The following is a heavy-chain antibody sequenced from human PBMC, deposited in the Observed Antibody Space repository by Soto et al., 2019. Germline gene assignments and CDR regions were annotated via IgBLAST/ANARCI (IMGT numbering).Heavy chain of an antibody. CDR1: GFTFSSYA. CDR3: ARVTYSSGWYALNPLYYYHGMDV. J-gene: IGHJ6*02. D-gene: IGHD6-19*01. CDR2: ISYDGSNK. V-gene: IGHV3-30-3*01. Sequence: TVGSLSLSCSASGFTFSSYAMHWVREAPGKGLEWVAVISYDGSNKYYADSVKGRFTISRDNSKNTLYLQMNSLRAEDTAVYYCARVTYSSGWYALNPLYYYHGMDVWGQGTTVTVSS.